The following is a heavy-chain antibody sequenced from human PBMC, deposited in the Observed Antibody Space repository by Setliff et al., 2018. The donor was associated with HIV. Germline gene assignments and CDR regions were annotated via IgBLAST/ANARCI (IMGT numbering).Heavy chain of an antibody. J-gene: IGHJ6*03. CDR3: AKNASYYYYHYLDV. V-gene: IGHV3-7*01. CDR2: INQDESQK. CDR1: GFTFSGNW. Sequence: GGSLRLSCAASGFTFSGNWMSWVRQAPGKGLEWVANINQDESQKYYVGSVKGRFTISRDNAKNSLYLQMNSLRTEDTAVYYCAKNASYYYYHYLDVWGKGTTVTVSS.